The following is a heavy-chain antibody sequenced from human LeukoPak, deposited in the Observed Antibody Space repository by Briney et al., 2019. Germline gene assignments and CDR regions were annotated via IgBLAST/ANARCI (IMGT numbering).Heavy chain of an antibody. CDR1: GYRFTSYW. CDR3: VRGPSYYYMDV. J-gene: IGHJ6*03. Sequence: GESLKISCKGSGYRFTSYWIAWVRQTPGKGLEWMGIINPGDSHTTYSPSFRGQVAISADESITTAYLQWSSLKASDTAMYYCVRGPSYYYMDVWGKGTTVTVSS. V-gene: IGHV5-51*01. CDR2: INPGDSHT.